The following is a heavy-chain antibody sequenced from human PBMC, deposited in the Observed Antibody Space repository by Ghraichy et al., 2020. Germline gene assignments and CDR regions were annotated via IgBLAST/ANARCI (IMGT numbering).Heavy chain of an antibody. J-gene: IGHJ6*03. D-gene: IGHD3-3*01. CDR1: GFTFSSYW. CDR2: IKQDGSEK. CDR3: ASDRVTIFGVVLPTYYYYMYV. Sequence: GGSLRLSCAASGFTFSSYWMSWVRQAPGKGLEWVANIKQDGSEKYYVDSVKGRFTISRDNAKNSLYLQMNSLRAEDTAAYYCASDRVTIFGVVLPTYYYYMYVCGKGTTVTVSS. V-gene: IGHV3-7*01.